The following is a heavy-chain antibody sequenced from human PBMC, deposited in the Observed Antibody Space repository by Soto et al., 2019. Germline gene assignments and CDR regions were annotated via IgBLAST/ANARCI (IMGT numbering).Heavy chain of an antibody. D-gene: IGHD3-22*01. CDR1: GFTFSRYW. V-gene: IGHV3-7*03. Sequence: GGCLRLSCAASGFTFSRYWISCVRQSRCEWLHSVANIKQDGSEKYYVDSVKGRFTISRDNAKNSLYLQMNSLRAEDTAVYYCARVGEGDYYDSSGYSDYFDYWGQGTLVTVSS. CDR2: IKQDGSEK. CDR3: ARVGEGDYYDSSGYSDYFDY. J-gene: IGHJ4*02.